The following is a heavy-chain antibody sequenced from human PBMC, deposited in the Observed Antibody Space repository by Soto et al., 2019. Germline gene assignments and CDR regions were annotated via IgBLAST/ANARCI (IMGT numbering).Heavy chain of an antibody. CDR1: GGSISSSNW. D-gene: IGHD3-10*01. CDR2: IYHSGST. V-gene: IGHV4-4*02. J-gene: IGHJ4*02. CDR3: ARSQDMVRGPYDY. Sequence: SETLSLTWAVSGGSISSSNWWSWVRQPPGKGLEWIGEIYHSGSTNYNPSLKSRVTISVDKSKNQFSLKLSSVTAADTAVYYCARSQDMVRGPYDYWGQGTLVTVSS.